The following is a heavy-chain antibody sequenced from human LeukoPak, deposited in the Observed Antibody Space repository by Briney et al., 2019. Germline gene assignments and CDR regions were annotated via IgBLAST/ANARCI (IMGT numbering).Heavy chain of an antibody. CDR1: SGSISSYY. V-gene: IGHV4-4*07. J-gene: IGHJ5*02. CDR2: IYTSGNT. CDR3: AREEITLVRRGPQGGWFDP. D-gene: IGHD3-10*01. Sequence: SETLSLTCTVSSGSISSYYWSWIRQPAGKGLEWIGRIYTSGNTNYNPSLKSRITMSVDTSKNQFSLKLSSVTAADTAVYYCAREEITLVRRGPQGGWFDPWGQGTLVTVSS.